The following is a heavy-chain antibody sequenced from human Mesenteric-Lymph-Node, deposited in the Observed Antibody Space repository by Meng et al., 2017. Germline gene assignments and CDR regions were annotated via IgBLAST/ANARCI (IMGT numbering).Heavy chain of an antibody. V-gene: IGHV1-2*06. CDR1: GYTFTGYY. J-gene: IGHJ4*02. Sequence: ASVKVSCKTSGYTFTGYYMHWVRQAPGQGLEWMGRINPNSGDPDYVQKFQGRVTMTRDTSISTAYMELSSLTSDDTAIYYCATLNPGYWGQGTLVTVSS. CDR3: ATLNPGY. CDR2: INPNSGDP.